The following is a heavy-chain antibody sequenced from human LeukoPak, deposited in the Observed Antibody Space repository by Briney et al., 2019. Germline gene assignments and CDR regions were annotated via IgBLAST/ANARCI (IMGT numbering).Heavy chain of an antibody. CDR2: IYSGGST. Sequence: GGSLRLSCAASGFTVSSNYMSWVRQAPGKGLEWVSVIYSGGSTYYADSVKGRFTISRDNSKHTLYLQMNSLRAEDTAVYYCAGDPKAVAGTGGSYWGQGTLVTVSS. CDR1: GFTVSSNY. J-gene: IGHJ4*02. D-gene: IGHD6-19*01. V-gene: IGHV3-66*01. CDR3: AGDPKAVAGTGGSY.